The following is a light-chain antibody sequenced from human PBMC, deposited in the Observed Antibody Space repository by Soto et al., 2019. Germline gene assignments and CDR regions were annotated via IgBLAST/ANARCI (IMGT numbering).Light chain of an antibody. V-gene: IGKV3-15*01. Sequence: EIVMTQSPATLSVSPGERAALSCRASQSVSSYVAWYQHKPGQAPRLLIYGASTRATGIPARFSGSGSGTEFTLTISSLQSEDFADYYCQQYHDWPPVTFGGGTKVEIK. CDR3: QQYHDWPPVT. CDR2: GAS. J-gene: IGKJ4*01. CDR1: QSVSSY.